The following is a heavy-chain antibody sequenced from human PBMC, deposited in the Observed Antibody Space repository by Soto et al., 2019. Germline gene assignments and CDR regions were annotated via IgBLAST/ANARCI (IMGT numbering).Heavy chain of an antibody. CDR3: ARENSVQAWLHHFDH. D-gene: IGHD5-18*01. V-gene: IGHV3-48*03. Sequence: GGSLRLSCEASGFSFSSFAMNWVRQAPGRGLEWVSYISDDGASIYYADSLRGRFTISRDNAKNSLSLQMNNLRAEDTAVYYCARENSVQAWLHHFDHWGLGTLVTVSS. CDR2: ISDDGASI. J-gene: IGHJ4*02. CDR1: GFSFSSFA.